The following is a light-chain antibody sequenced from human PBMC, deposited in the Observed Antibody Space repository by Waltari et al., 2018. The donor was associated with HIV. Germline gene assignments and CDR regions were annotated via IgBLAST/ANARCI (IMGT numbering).Light chain of an antibody. J-gene: IGKJ4*01. V-gene: IGKV1-33*01. CDR1: QGITNY. Sequence: ASQGITNYLNWYQQKPGKAPKLLIYRASSLERGVPSRFSGSGSGTYFTFTISSLQHEDIATYYCQQSDNLPLTFGGGTRVEIK. CDR2: RAS. CDR3: QQSDNLPLT.